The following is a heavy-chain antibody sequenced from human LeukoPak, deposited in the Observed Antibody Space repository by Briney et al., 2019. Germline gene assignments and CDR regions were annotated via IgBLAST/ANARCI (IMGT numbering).Heavy chain of an antibody. Sequence: GGSLRLSCAASRFTFSSYEMNWVRQAPGKGLEWVSYIGSSGSTIYYADSVKGRFTISRDNAKNSLYLQMNSLRAEDTAVYYCARVVSYGPPHDYWGQGTLVTVSS. V-gene: IGHV3-48*03. CDR2: IGSSGSTI. CDR1: RFTFSSYE. D-gene: IGHD5-18*01. CDR3: ARVVSYGPPHDY. J-gene: IGHJ4*02.